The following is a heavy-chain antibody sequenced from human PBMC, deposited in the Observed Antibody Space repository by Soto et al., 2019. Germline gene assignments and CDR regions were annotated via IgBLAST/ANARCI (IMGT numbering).Heavy chain of an antibody. CDR1: GGSISSYY. V-gene: IGHV4-4*07. CDR2: IYTSGST. Sequence: SETLSLTCTVSGGSISSYYWSWIRQPAGKGLEWIGRIYTSGSTNYNPSLKSRVTMSVDTSKNQFSLKLSSVTAADTAVYYCARDSLTLEYSSGWFANWFDPWGQGTLVTVSS. J-gene: IGHJ5*02. CDR3: ARDSLTLEYSSGWFANWFDP. D-gene: IGHD6-19*01.